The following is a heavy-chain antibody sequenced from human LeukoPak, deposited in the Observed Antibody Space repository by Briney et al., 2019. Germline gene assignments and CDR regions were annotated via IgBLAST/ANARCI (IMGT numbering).Heavy chain of an antibody. Sequence: GGSLRLSCAASGFTFSSYGMHWVRQAPGKGLEWVAVIWYDGSNKYYADSVKGRFTISRDNSKNTLYLQMSSLRADDTAVYYCARRTYSTDQYYFDYWGQGTLVTVSS. CDR3: ARRTYSTDQYYFDY. D-gene: IGHD6-13*01. V-gene: IGHV3-33*01. CDR1: GFTFSSYG. CDR2: IWYDGSNK. J-gene: IGHJ4*02.